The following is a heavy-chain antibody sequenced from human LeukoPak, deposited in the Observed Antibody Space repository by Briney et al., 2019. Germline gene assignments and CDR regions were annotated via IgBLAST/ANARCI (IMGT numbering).Heavy chain of an antibody. CDR1: GYSFTSYW. V-gene: IGHV5-51*01. CDR2: IYPGDSDT. D-gene: IGHD3-10*01. CDR3: ARHDGAYYGSGSSPFDY. J-gene: IGHJ4*02. Sequence: GESLKISCKGSGYSFTSYWIGWVRQMPGKGLEWMGIIYPGDSDTRYNPSFQGRVTMSADKSINTAYLRWSTLKASDTAMYYCARHDGAYYGSGSSPFDYWGQGTLVTVSS.